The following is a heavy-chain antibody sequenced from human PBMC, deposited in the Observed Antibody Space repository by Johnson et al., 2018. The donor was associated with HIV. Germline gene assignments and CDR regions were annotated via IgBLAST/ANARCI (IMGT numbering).Heavy chain of an antibody. J-gene: IGHJ3*02. CDR2: ISYDGSNK. D-gene: IGHD5-12*01. V-gene: IGHV3-30*04. CDR1: GFTFSSYA. Sequence: QVQLVESGGGVVQPGRSLRLSCAASGFTFSSYAMHWVRQAPGKGLEWVAVISYDGSNKYYADSVKGRFTISRDNSKNTLYLQMNSLRAEDTAVYYCAREGGGYDGKGAFDIWGQGKMVTVSS. CDR3: AREGGGYDGKGAFDI.